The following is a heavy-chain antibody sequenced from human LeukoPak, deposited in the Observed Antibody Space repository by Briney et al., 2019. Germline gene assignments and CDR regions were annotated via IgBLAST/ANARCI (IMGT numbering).Heavy chain of an antibody. Sequence: GGSLRLSCAASGFTFDSYTMNWVRQAPGKGLEWVASIGTTSTFIHYADSVKGRFTISRDNAQDSLFLQMNSLGAEDTAVYYCAKAHPGFDYWGQGVLVTVSS. CDR2: IGTTSTFI. V-gene: IGHV3-21*01. CDR3: AKAHPGFDY. J-gene: IGHJ4*02. CDR1: GFTFDSYT.